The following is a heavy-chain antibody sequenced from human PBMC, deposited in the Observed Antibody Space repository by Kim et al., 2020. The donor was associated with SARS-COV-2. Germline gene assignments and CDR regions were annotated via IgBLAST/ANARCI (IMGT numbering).Heavy chain of an antibody. CDR3: ARGRIAQWELLRGDY. Sequence: GGSLRLSCAASGFTFSSYSMNWVRQAPGKGLEWVSYISSSSTIYYADSVKGRFTISRDNAKNSLYLQMNSLRDEDTAVYYCARGRIAQWELLRGDYWGQGTLVTVSS. V-gene: IGHV3-48*02. D-gene: IGHD1-26*01. CDR2: ISSSSTI. J-gene: IGHJ4*02. CDR1: GFTFSSYS.